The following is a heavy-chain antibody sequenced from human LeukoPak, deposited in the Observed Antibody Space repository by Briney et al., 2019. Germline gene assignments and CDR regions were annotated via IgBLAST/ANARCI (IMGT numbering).Heavy chain of an antibody. CDR1: GGSISSSNYY. CDR2: IYYSGNS. Sequence: PSETLSLTCIVSGGSISSSNYYWGWIRQPPGKGLEWIGSIYYSGNSYYNPSLKSRVTISVDTSKNQFSLKLSSVTAADTAVYYCARGSLNSGGSCNFDYWGQGTLVTVSS. J-gene: IGHJ4*02. CDR3: ARGSLNSGGSCNFDY. V-gene: IGHV4-39*01. D-gene: IGHD2-15*01.